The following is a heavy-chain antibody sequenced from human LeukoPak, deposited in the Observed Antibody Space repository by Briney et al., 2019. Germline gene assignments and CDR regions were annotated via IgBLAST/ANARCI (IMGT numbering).Heavy chain of an antibody. J-gene: IGHJ4*02. V-gene: IGHV1-18*01. CDR2: ISAYNGNT. CDR1: GYTFTSYG. CDR3: ARDRSIAAGEYYFDY. Sequence: ASVKVSCKASGYTFTSYGISWVRQAPGQGLEWVGWISAYNGNTNYAQKLQGRVTMTTDTSTSTAYMELRSLRSDDTAVYYCARDRSIAAGEYYFDYWGQGTLVTVSS. D-gene: IGHD6-25*01.